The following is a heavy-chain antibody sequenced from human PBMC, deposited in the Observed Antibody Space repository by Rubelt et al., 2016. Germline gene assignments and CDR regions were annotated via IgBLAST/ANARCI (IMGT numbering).Heavy chain of an antibody. Sequence: RLSCAASGFTFSSYWMSWARQAPGKGLEWLANIKEDGSETYHVDSVRGRFTISRDNAKNSVYLQMNSLRAEDTAVYYCARDFSSYSSSWYFDYWGQGTLVTVSS. CDR1: GFTFSSYW. CDR2: IKEDGSET. CDR3: ARDFSSYSSSWYFDY. V-gene: IGHV3-7*01. J-gene: IGHJ4*02. D-gene: IGHD6-13*01.